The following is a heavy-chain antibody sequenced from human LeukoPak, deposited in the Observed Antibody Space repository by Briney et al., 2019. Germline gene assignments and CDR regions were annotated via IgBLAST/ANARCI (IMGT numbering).Heavy chain of an antibody. CDR2: IYYSGST. V-gene: IGHV4-31*03. CDR3: ARDTYSSSWYGDYGMDV. Sequence: SQTLSLTCTVSGGPISSGGYYWSWIRQHPGKGLEWIGYIYYSGSTYYNPSLKSRVTISVDTSKNQFSLKLSSVTAADTAVYYCARDTYSSSWYGDYGMDVWGQGTTVTVSS. CDR1: GGPISSGGYY. J-gene: IGHJ6*02. D-gene: IGHD6-13*01.